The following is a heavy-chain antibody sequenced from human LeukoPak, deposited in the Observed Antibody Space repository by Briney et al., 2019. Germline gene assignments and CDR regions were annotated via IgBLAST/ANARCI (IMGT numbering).Heavy chain of an antibody. CDR1: GFTFADYA. CDR3: AKDEFVASDFTGAFDI. J-gene: IGHJ3*02. CDR2: ISWNSGSI. Sequence: PGGSLRLSCAASGFTFADYAMHWVRQAPGKGLEWVSGISWNSGSIGYADSVKGRFTISRDSAKNSLYLQMNSLRAEDMALYYCAKDEFVASDFTGAFDIWGQGTMVTVSS. D-gene: IGHD2-8*02. V-gene: IGHV3-9*03.